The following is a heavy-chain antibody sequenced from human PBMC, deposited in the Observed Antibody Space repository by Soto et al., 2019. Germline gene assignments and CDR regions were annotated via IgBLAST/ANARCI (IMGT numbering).Heavy chain of an antibody. Sequence: XVFLRLSFEASGFTFSTSTMNWVRQAPGKGLEWVSGLSGGSRFTYYADSVKGRFTISRDDSKNMVFLQMNSLRSDDTAVYYCAKSGPTNYFDYWGRGSLVTVSS. CDR1: GFTFSTST. CDR3: AKSGPTNYFDY. D-gene: IGHD1-26*01. CDR2: LSGGSRFT. V-gene: IGHV3-23*01. J-gene: IGHJ4*02.